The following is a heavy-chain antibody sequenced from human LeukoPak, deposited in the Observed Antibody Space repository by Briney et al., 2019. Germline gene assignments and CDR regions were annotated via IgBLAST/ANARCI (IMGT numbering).Heavy chain of an antibody. CDR2: IYSGGST. J-gene: IGHJ4*02. D-gene: IGHD6-19*01. Sequence: GGSLRLSCAASGFTVSSNYMSWVRQAPGKGLEWVSVIYSGGSTYYADSVKGRFTISRDNSKNTLYLQMNSLRADDTAVYYCARLSNLSQQWLVSCFDYWGQGTLVTVSS. CDR3: ARLSNLSQQWLVSCFDY. V-gene: IGHV3-53*01. CDR1: GFTVSSNY.